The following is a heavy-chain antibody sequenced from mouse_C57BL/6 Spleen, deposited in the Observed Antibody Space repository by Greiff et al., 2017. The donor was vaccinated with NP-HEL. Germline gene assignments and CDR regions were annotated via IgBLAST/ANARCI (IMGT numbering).Heavy chain of an antibody. J-gene: IGHJ1*03. Sequence: EVQGVESGGGLVKPGGSLKLSCAASGFTFSSYAMSWVRQTPEKRLEWVATISDGGSYTYYPDNVKGRLTISRDNAKNNLYLQMSHLKSEVTAMYYAASDLPGYFDVWGKGTTVTVSS. CDR1: GFTFSSYA. CDR3: ASDLPGYFDV. CDR2: ISDGGSYT. V-gene: IGHV5-4*01. D-gene: IGHD2-10*01.